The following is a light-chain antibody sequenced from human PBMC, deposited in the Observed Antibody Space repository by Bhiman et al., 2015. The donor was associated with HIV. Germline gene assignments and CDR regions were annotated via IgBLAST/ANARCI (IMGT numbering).Light chain of an antibody. V-gene: IGLV1-40*01. Sequence: QSALTQPPSVSGAPGQRVTISCTGSSSNIGARYDVHWYRQLPGIAPNSSSLKRQSALRVSDRFSGSKSGTSASLAITGLQPEDEADYYCQSYDLSLSGVVFGGGTKLTV. CDR3: QSYDLSLSGVV. CDR2: KR. J-gene: IGLJ2*01. CDR1: SSNIGARYD.